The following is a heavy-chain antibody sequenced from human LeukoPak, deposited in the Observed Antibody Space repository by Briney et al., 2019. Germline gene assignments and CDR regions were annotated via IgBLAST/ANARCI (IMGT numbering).Heavy chain of an antibody. CDR1: GGSIRGYY. J-gene: IGHJ5*02. V-gene: IGHV4-34*01. D-gene: IGHD3-22*01. Sequence: SETLHLTCAVYGGSIRGYYWCWIRQPPGKGLEWIGEINHSGSTNYNPSLKSRVTISVDTSKNQFSLKLSSVTAADTAVYYCARGRLSYYYDSRGWFDPWGQENLVTVSS. CDR2: INHSGST. CDR3: ARGRLSYYYDSRGWFDP.